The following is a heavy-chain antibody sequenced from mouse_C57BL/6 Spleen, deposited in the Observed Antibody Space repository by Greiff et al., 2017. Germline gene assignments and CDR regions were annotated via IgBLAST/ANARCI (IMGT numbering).Heavy chain of an antibody. J-gene: IGHJ3*01. CDR2: INPGSGGP. CDR3: ARSYQGAWFAY. Sequence: VQLQQSGAELVRPGTSVKVSCKASGYAFTNYLIEWVKQRPGQGLEWIGVINPGSGGPNYNEKFKGKATLTADKSSSTAYMQLSSLTSEDSAVYFCARSYQGAWFAYWGQGTLVTVSA. V-gene: IGHV1-54*01. D-gene: IGHD6-5*01. CDR1: GYAFTNYL.